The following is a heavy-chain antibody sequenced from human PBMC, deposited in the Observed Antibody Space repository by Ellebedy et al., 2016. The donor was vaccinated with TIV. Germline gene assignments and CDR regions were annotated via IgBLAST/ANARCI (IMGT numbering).Heavy chain of an antibody. CDR3: SRIRDIYDSSASVSGRSWFDP. Sequence: MPSETLSPTCTVSGGSISSSYWSWVRQPPGKGLEWTGYIHYSGRTHYNPSLKSPATLSVATSRNQFSVRLSSVTAADTAVYYCSRIRDIYDSSASVSGRSWFDPWGQGTLVTVSS. CDR1: GGSISSSY. D-gene: IGHD3-22*01. V-gene: IGHV4-59*01. J-gene: IGHJ5*02. CDR2: IHYSGRT.